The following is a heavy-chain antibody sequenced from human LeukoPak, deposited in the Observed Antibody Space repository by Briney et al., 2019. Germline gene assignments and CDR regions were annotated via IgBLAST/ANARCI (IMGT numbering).Heavy chain of an antibody. CDR1: GFTFSSYS. CDR3: ARPLYYGGNLNY. CDR2: ISSSSSYI. Sequence: GGSLRLSCAASGFTFSSYSMNWVRQAPGKGLEWVSSISSSSSYIYYADSVKGRFTISRDNAKNSLYLQMNSLRAEDTAVCYCARPLYYGGNLNYWGQGTLVTVSS. V-gene: IGHV3-21*01. J-gene: IGHJ4*02. D-gene: IGHD4-23*01.